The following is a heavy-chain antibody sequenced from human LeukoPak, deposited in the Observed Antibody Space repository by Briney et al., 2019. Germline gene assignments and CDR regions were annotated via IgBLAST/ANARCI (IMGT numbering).Heavy chain of an antibody. CDR1: GYTFTGYY. CDR3: ARGFIVGATFDY. D-gene: IGHD1-26*01. V-gene: IGHV1-46*01. CDR2: INPSGGST. Sequence: GASVKVSCKASGYTFTGYYMHWVRQAPGQGLEWMGIINPSGGSTSYAQKFQGRVTMTRDMSTSTVYMELSSLRSEDTAVYYCARGFIVGATFDYWGQGTLVTVSS. J-gene: IGHJ4*02.